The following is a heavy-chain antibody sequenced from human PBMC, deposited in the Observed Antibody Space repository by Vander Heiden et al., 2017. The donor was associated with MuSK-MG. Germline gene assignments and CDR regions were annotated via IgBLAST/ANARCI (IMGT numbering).Heavy chain of an antibody. V-gene: IGHV3-33*01. J-gene: IGHJ6*04. Sequence: QVQLVESGGGVVQPGRCLRLSCAASGFTFSNYGLHWVRQAPGKGLEWVAVIWYDGSNTYYADSVKGRFTISRDNSKNTLFLQMNSLRAEDTALYYCTRAQGYDYYYGMDVWGEGPTVTVSS. CDR3: TRAQGYDYYYGMDV. CDR1: GFTFSNYG. CDR2: IWYDGSNT.